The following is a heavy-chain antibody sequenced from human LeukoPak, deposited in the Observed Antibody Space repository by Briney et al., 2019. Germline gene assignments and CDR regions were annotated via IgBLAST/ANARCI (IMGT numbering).Heavy chain of an antibody. CDR3: ARHDGGSPPLDY. D-gene: IGHD1-26*01. Sequence: PAETLSLTCTVSGGSINGYYWSWIRQPPGKGLEWIGYIYYSGSTNYNPSLKSRVTISVDTSKNQFSLKLSSVTAADTAVYYCARHDGGSPPLDYWGQGTLVTVSS. V-gene: IGHV4-59*08. CDR1: GGSINGYY. J-gene: IGHJ4*02. CDR2: IYYSGST.